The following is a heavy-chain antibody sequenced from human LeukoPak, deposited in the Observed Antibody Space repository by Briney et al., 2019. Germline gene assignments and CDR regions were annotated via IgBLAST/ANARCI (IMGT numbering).Heavy chain of an antibody. V-gene: IGHV1-8*01. CDR1: GYTFTNSD. CDR3: AGGYYDNRGYYFDF. CDR2: MNPNSGNT. Sequence: GASVKVSCKASGYTFTNSDINWVRQATGQGLEWMGWMNPNSGNTGYAQKFQGRVTMTKNTSISTAYMELSSLRSEDTAVYYCAGGYYDNRGYYFDFWGQGTLVNVSS. J-gene: IGHJ4*02. D-gene: IGHD3-22*01.